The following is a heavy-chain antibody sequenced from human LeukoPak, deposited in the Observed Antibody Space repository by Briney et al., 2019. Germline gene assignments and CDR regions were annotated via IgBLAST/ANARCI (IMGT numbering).Heavy chain of an antibody. CDR1: GGTFSSYA. D-gene: IGHD1-14*01. Sequence: GSSVKVSCKASGGTFSSYAISWVRQAPVQGLEWMGGIIPIFGAASYAQKFQGRVTITADESTSTAYIELSSLRSEDTAVYYCACRTSRFDYWGQGTLVTVSS. CDR3: ACRTSRFDY. V-gene: IGHV1-69*01. J-gene: IGHJ4*02. CDR2: IIPIFGAA.